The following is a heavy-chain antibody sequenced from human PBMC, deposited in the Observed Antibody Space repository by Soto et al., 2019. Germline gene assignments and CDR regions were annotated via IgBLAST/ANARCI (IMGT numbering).Heavy chain of an antibody. V-gene: IGHV4-30-2*01. D-gene: IGHD5-18*01. CDR2: IYHSGST. J-gene: IGHJ4*02. CDR1: VGSISSGGYS. Sequence: PSETLSLTCAFSVGSISSGGYSCSWIRQPPGKGLEWIGYIYHSGSTYYNPSLKSRVTISVDRSKNKFSLKLSSVTAADTAVYYCARNVEMDTHFEYWGQGTLVSVS. CDR3: ARNVEMDTHFEY.